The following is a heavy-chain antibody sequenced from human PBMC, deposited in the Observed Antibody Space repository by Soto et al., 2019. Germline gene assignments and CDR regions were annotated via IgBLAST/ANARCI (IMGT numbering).Heavy chain of an antibody. D-gene: IGHD3-10*01. Sequence: QVQLVQSGAEVKKPGASVKVSCKASGYTFTSYGISWVRQAPGQGLEWMGWISAYNGNTNYAQKLQGRVTMTTDTTTSTAYMELRSLRSEGPAVYYWAGTPITMVRGRPLDYWGQGTLVTVSS. CDR3: AGTPITMVRGRPLDY. CDR2: ISAYNGNT. J-gene: IGHJ4*02. V-gene: IGHV1-18*01. CDR1: GYTFTSYG.